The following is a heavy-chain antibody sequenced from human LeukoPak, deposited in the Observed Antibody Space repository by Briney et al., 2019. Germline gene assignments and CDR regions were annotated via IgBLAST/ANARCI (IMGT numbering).Heavy chain of an antibody. CDR3: TRYNNDHFDY. J-gene: IGHJ4*02. V-gene: IGHV3-33*01. Sequence: PGGSLRLSCAGSGFTFGGYGMHGFRQTPGKGLNWVAFIAYDGSRAFYADSVKGRFTISRDNSKNTMSVQMDDLRAEDTAVYYCTRYNNDHFDYWGQGTLVTVSS. CDR2: IAYDGSRA. CDR1: GFTFGGYG. D-gene: IGHD1-14*01.